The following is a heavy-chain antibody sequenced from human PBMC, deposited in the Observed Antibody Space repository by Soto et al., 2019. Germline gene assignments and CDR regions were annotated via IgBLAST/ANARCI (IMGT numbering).Heavy chain of an antibody. J-gene: IGHJ6*02. CDR1: GFTFSSYA. Sequence: QVQLVESGGGVVQPGRSLRLSCAASGFTFSSYAMHWVRHDPGKGLEWVAVISYDGSNKYYADSVKGRFTISRDNSKNPLYLQMNSLRAEDTAVYYCARALRIAAAGTPYYYYGMDVWGQGTTVTVSS. V-gene: IGHV3-30-3*01. CDR3: ARALRIAAAGTPYYYYGMDV. CDR2: ISYDGSNK. D-gene: IGHD6-13*01.